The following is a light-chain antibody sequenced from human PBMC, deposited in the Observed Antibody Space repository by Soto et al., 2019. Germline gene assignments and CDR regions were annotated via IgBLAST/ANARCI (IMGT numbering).Light chain of an antibody. V-gene: IGKV3-15*01. J-gene: IGKJ5*01. CDR1: QTISRN. Sequence: EFVLTQSPGTLSLSPGERATVSCRASQTISRNYLVWYQKKPGQAPRLLIYGASTRATGFPARFSGSGSGTEFTLTISSLQSEDFAVYYCQQYNNWPPITFGQGTRLEIK. CDR2: GAS. CDR3: QQYNNWPPIT.